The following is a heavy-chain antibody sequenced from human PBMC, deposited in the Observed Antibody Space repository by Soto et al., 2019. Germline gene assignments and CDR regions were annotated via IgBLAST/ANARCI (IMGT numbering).Heavy chain of an antibody. D-gene: IGHD2-15*01. Sequence: ASVKVSCKASGGTFSSYAISWVRQAPGQGLEWMGGIIPIFGTANYAQKFQGRVTITADESTSTAYMELSSLRSEDTAVYYCARGGGGYCSGGSCRVDTAMVRFNVWGQGTTVTVSS. CDR1: GGTFSSYA. V-gene: IGHV1-69*13. CDR3: ARGGGGYCSGGSCRVDTAMVRFNV. CDR2: IIPIFGTA. J-gene: IGHJ6*02.